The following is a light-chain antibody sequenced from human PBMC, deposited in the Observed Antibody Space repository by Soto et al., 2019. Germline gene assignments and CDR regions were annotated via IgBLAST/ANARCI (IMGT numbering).Light chain of an antibody. CDR2: EVS. CDR3: CSYAGSSISYV. CDR1: SSDVGGYNL. J-gene: IGLJ1*01. V-gene: IGLV2-23*02. Sequence: QSVLTQPASVSGSAGQSITISCTGTSSDVGGYNLVSWYQQHPGKAPKLMIYEVSKRPSGVSNRFSGSKSGNTASLTISGLQAEDEADYYCCSYAGSSISYVFGTGTKVTVL.